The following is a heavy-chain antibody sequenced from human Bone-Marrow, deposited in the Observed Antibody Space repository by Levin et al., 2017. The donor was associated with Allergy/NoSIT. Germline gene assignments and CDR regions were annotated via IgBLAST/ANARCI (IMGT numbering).Heavy chain of an antibody. Sequence: ASVKVSCKASGYTFSSNYIHWVRQAPGQGLEWMGIINPSGGSTSYAQKFQGRVTMTRDTSSSTVYMELSRLRSEDTAVYYCARDRYSSSCHYARGYHDYGMDVWGPGTKVTASS. V-gene: IGHV1-46*01. J-gene: IGHJ6*02. CDR2: INPSGGST. CDR1: GYTFSSNY. D-gene: IGHD6-6*01. CDR3: ARDRYSSSCHYARGYHDYGMDV.